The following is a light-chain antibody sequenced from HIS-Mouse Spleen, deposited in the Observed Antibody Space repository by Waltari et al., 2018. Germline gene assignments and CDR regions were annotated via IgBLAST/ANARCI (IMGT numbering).Light chain of an antibody. J-gene: IGLJ2*01. CDR2: GKN. CDR3: NYRDSSGNHVA. Sequence: SSELTQDPAVSVALGQTVRITCQGDSLRSYYASWYQQKPGQAPVLVLYGKNNRPSEIPGPPSGSTSTHTASMTITWDQAEDEADSCCNYRDSSGNHVAFGGGTKLTVL. V-gene: IGLV3-19*01. CDR1: SLRSYY.